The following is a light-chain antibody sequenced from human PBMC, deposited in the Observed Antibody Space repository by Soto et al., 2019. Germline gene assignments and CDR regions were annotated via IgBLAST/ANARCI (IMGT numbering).Light chain of an antibody. Sequence: EIVLTQSPGTLSLSPGERATLSCRASQSVSSSYLAWYQQKPGQAHRLLIYGASSRATGIPDRFSGSGAWTDLSLTISRLEPEDFAVYYCQQYGSSPYTFGHGTPLES. J-gene: IGKJ2*01. CDR2: GAS. CDR3: QQYGSSPYT. CDR1: QSVSSSY. V-gene: IGKV3-20*01.